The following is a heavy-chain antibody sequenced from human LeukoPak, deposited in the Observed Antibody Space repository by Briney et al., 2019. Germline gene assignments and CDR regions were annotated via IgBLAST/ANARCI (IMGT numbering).Heavy chain of an antibody. D-gene: IGHD3-3*01. CDR3: ARTYDVEAFDI. Sequence: GASVKVSCKASGYTFTGYYLHWVRQAPGQGLEGMGWINPNSGGTNYAQKFQGRVTMTRYTSISTAYMELSRLRSDDTAVYYCARTYDVEAFDIWGQGTMVTVSS. CDR1: GYTFTGYY. V-gene: IGHV1-2*02. CDR2: INPNSGGT. J-gene: IGHJ3*02.